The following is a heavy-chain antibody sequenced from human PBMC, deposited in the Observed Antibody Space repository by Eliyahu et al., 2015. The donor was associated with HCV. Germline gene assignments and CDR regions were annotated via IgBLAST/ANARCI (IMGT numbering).Heavy chain of an antibody. D-gene: IGHD1-26*01. CDR2: IWHDGSNK. J-gene: IGHJ4*02. CDR3: ARAVGPFDY. V-gene: IGHV3-33*01. CDR1: GFTFSTYG. Sequence: LSCAASGFTFSTYGMHWVRQAPGKGLEWVAVIWHDGSNKYYGDSVKGRFTISRDNLRNTLYLQMNSRRAEDTAVYYCARAVGPFDYWGQGTLVTVSS.